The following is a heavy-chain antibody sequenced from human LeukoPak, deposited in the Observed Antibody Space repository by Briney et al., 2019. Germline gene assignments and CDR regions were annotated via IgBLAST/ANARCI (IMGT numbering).Heavy chain of an antibody. D-gene: IGHD3-10*01. CDR1: GGSISSYY. Sequence: SETLSLTCTVSGGSISSYYWSWIRQPPGKGLEWIGYIYYSGSTNYNPSLKSRVTISVDRSKNQFSLKLSSVTAADTAVYYCARVSITMVRGGPFDYWGQGTLVTVSS. V-gene: IGHV4-59*12. CDR2: IYYSGST. CDR3: ARVSITMVRGGPFDY. J-gene: IGHJ4*02.